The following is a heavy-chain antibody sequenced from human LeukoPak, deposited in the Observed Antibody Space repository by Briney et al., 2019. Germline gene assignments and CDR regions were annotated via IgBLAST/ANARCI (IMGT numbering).Heavy chain of an antibody. Sequence: ASVKVSCKASGYTFTSYGISWVRQAPGQGLERMGWISAYNGNTNYAQKLQGRVTMTTDTSTSTAYMELRSLRSDDTAVYYCARTTKGGGWLWAKYYFDYWGQGTLVTVSS. CDR1: GYTFTSYG. CDR3: ARTTKGGGWLWAKYYFDY. J-gene: IGHJ4*02. CDR2: ISAYNGNT. V-gene: IGHV1-18*01. D-gene: IGHD6-19*01.